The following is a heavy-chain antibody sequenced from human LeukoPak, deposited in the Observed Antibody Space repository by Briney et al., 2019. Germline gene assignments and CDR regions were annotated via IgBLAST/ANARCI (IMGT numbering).Heavy chain of an antibody. CDR3: AKSSAAAAGSAWFDP. J-gene: IGHJ5*02. D-gene: IGHD6-13*01. CDR2: ISWNSGSI. CDR1: GFTFDDYA. Sequence: PGGSLRLSCAASGFTFDDYAMHWVRQAPGKGLEWVSGISWNSGSIGYADSVKGRFTISRDNAKNSLYLQMNSLRAEDMALYYCAKSSAAAAGSAWFDPWGQGTLVNVSS. V-gene: IGHV3-9*03.